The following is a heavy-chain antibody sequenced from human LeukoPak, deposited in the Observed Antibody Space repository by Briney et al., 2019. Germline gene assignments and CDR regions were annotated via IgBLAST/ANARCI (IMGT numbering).Heavy chain of an antibody. D-gene: IGHD3-3*01. CDR2: ISGSSAYI. CDR3: ARDRYADFWGGYYWFDP. V-gene: IGHV3-21*01. Sequence: GGSLRLSCAASGFTFSDYNMNWVRQAPGKGLEWVSSISGSSAYIYYADSVKGRFTVSRDNANKSLYLQMNSLRVEDTAVYYCARDRYADFWGGYYWFDPWGQGTLVTVSS. J-gene: IGHJ5*02. CDR1: GFTFSDYN.